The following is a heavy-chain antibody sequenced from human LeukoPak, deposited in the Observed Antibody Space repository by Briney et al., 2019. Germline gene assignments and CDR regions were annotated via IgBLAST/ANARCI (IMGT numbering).Heavy chain of an antibody. J-gene: IGHJ3*02. CDR2: IKQDGSEK. D-gene: IGHD3-9*01. V-gene: IGHV3-7*01. CDR1: GFTFSSYW. CDR3: ARRNGYFDWLLYRGGSSKMRLAFGI. Sequence: PGGSLRLSCEASGFTFSSYWMSWVRQAPGKGLEWVSNIKQDGSEKYYMDSVKGRFTISRDNAKNSLYLQMNSLRAEDTAVYYCARRNGYFDWLLYRGGSSKMRLAFGIWGQGTMVTVSS.